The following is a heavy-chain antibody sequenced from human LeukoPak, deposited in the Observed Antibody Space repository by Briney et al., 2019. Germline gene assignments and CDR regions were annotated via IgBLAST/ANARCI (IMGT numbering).Heavy chain of an antibody. CDR2: IYTSGTP. D-gene: IGHD2-15*01. CDR3: ARAPECSGGSCYYFDY. V-gene: IGHV4-61*02. Sequence: PSETLPLTCTVSGGSISSGSYFWSWIRQPAGRGLEWIGRIYTSGTPNCNPSLRSRVTISIDTSKHQFSLKLSSVTAADTAVYYCARAPECSGGSCYYFDYWGQGALVTVSS. CDR1: GGSISSGSYF. J-gene: IGHJ4*02.